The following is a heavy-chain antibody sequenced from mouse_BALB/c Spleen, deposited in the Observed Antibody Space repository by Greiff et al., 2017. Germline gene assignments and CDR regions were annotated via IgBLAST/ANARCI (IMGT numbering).Heavy chain of an antibody. D-gene: IGHD2-1*01. V-gene: IGHV5-17*02. CDR2: ISSGSSTI. J-gene: IGHJ4*01. CDR3: AREERDLYYGNRNAMDY. Sequence: EVQVVESGGGLVQPGGSRKLSCAASGFTFSSFGMHWVRQAPEKGLEWVAYISSGSSTIYYADTVKGRFTISRDNPKNTLFLQMTSLRSEDTAMYYCAREERDLYYGNRNAMDYWGQGTSVTVAS. CDR1: GFTFSSFG.